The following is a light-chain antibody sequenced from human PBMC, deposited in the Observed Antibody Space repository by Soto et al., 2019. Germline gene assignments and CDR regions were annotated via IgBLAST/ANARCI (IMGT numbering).Light chain of an antibody. V-gene: IGKV3-11*01. Sequence: EIVLTQSPGTLSLSPGERASLSCRASQSVTTYLAWYQQKPGQAPRLLIYDASNRATGIPARFSGSGSGTDFTLTISSLQPEDFATDYCQQYNSYSFGQGTKVDIK. J-gene: IGKJ1*01. CDR1: QSVTTY. CDR3: QQYNSYS. CDR2: DAS.